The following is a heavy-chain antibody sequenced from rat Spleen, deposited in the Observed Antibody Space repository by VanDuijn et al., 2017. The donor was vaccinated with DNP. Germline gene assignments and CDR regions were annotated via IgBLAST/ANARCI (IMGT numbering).Heavy chain of an antibody. J-gene: IGHJ3*01. CDR1: GFTFSDYY. CDR3: ARPARGWFAY. Sequence: EVQLVESWGGLVQPGRSLKLSCAASGFTFSDYYMAWVRQAPTKGLEWVAYISYDGASTYNGDSVRGRFTISRDNAKSTLYLQMNSLRAEDMASEYCARPARGWFAYWGQGTLVTVSS. V-gene: IGHV5-22*01. CDR2: ISYDGAST.